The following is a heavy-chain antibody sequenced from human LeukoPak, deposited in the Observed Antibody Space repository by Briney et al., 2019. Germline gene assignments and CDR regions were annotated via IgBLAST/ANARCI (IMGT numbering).Heavy chain of an antibody. CDR1: GFTFSSYD. Sequence: GGSLRLSCAASGFTFSSYDMNWVRQAPGKGLEWVSYISSSGGPIYYADSVKGRFTISRDNAKNSLYLQMNSLRAEDTAVYYCAKSDSSGSSYWGQGTLVTVSS. D-gene: IGHD3-22*01. V-gene: IGHV3-48*01. J-gene: IGHJ4*02. CDR3: AKSDSSGSSY. CDR2: ISSSGGPI.